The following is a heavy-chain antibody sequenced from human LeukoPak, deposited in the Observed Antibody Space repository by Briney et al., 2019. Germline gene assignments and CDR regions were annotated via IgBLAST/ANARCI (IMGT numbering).Heavy chain of an antibody. V-gene: IGHV3-7*01. J-gene: IGHJ6*03. Sequence: GGSLRLSCEGSGVTLSSYWMTWVRQSPGKGPEWVSNIKQDESKRYTVDSVKGRFTISRDNAKNSVYLHMNNLRAEDTALYYCARLSAYYYGSFFSYYMDVWGKGTTVTVSS. CDR3: ARLSAYYYGSFFSYYMDV. D-gene: IGHD3-10*01. CDR1: GVTLSSYW. CDR2: IKQDESKR.